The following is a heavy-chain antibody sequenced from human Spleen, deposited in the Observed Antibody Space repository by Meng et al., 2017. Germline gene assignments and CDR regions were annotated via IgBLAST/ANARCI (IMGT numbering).Heavy chain of an antibody. J-gene: IGHJ4*02. CDR2: ISWNSGSI. CDR3: ARDEGYGGNPPTGY. CDR1: GFTFDDYA. D-gene: IGHD4-23*01. Sequence: SLKISCAASGFTFDDYAMHWVRQAPGKGLEWVSGISWNSGSIGYADSVKGRFTISRDNAKNSLYLQMNSLRAEDTALYYCARDEGYGGNPPTGYWGQGTLVTVSS. V-gene: IGHV3-9*01.